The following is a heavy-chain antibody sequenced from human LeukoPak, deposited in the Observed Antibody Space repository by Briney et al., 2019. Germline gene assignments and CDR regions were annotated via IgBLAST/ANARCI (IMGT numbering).Heavy chain of an antibody. D-gene: IGHD2/OR15-2a*01. J-gene: IGHJ4*02. CDR3: ARQRIGLTEYFLDY. CDR1: GYSFSIYY. Sequence: GESLKISCKVSGYSFSIYYIAWVRQMPGQGLEWMGIIYPDDSDTRYNPSFQGQVTISADKSISTAYLQFDSPKASDTAMYYCARQRIGLTEYFLDYWGQGTLVTVSS. CDR2: IYPDDSDT. V-gene: IGHV5-51*01.